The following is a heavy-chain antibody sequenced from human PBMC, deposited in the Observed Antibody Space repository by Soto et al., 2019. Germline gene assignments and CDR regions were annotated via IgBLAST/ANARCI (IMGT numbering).Heavy chain of an antibody. CDR2: ISGSGGST. V-gene: IGHV3-23*01. Sequence: EVQLLESGGGLAQPGGSLRLSCVASGFTFSNYVITWVRQAPGKGLEWVSAISGSGGSTFYADSVQGRFTISRDNAKNTLYLQMNSLRGEDTAVYYRAVRGLVGTWFDPWGQGTLVTVSS. CDR3: AVRGLVGTWFDP. D-gene: IGHD3-10*01. J-gene: IGHJ5*02. CDR1: GFTFSNYV.